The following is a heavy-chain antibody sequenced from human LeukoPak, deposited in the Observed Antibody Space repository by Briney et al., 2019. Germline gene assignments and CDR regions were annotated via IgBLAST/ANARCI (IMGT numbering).Heavy chain of an antibody. CDR3: ARDLIAARPDGYYYYYMDV. V-gene: IGHV4-38-2*02. J-gene: IGHJ6*03. CDR2: IYYSGST. CDR1: GYSISSGYY. D-gene: IGHD6-6*01. Sequence: PSETLSLTCTVSGYSISSGYYWGWIRQPPGKGLEWIGSIYYSGSTYYNPSLKSRVTISVDTSKNQFSLKLSSVTAADTAVYYCARDLIAARPDGYYYYYMDVWGKGTTVTVSS.